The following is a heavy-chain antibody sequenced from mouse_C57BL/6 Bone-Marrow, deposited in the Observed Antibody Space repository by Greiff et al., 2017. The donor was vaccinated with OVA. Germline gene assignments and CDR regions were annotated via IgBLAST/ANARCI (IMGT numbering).Heavy chain of an antibody. CDR2: FHPYNDDT. CDR3: ARRGYGSSYFYD. J-gene: IGHJ2*01. Sequence: VQLQQSGPELVKPGASVKISCKASGYTFTTYPIEWMKQNHGKSLEWIGNFHPYNDDTKYNEKFKGKATLTVEKSSSTVYLELSRLTSDDSAVYYCARRGYGSSYFYDWGQGTTLTVSS. CDR1: GYTFTTYP. D-gene: IGHD1-1*01. V-gene: IGHV1-47*01.